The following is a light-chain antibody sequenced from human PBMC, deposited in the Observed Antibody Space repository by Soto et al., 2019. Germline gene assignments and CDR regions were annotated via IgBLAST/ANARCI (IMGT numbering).Light chain of an antibody. CDR1: QSISSW. CDR2: KAS. CDR3: QQYNSYPLT. V-gene: IGKV1-5*03. Sequence: DLQMTQFPSTLSASVGDRVTITCRASQSISSWLAWYQQKPGKAPNLLIYKASSLESGVPSRFSGSRSGTEFTLTISSLQPDDFATYYCQQYNSYPLTFGGGTKVEIK. J-gene: IGKJ4*01.